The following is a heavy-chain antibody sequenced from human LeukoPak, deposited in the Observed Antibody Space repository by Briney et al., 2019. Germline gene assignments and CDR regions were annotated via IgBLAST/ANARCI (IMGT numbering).Heavy chain of an antibody. J-gene: IGHJ6*03. D-gene: IGHD1-14*01. V-gene: IGHV3-23*01. Sequence: GGSLRLSCAASGFTFSSYGMSWVRQAPGKGLEWVSAISGSGGSTYYAVSMKGRFTISRDNTNNTLYLQMNSLRAEDTALYYCTKINRGPSATGYYMDVWGKGATVTISS. CDR2: ISGSGGST. CDR3: TKINRGPSATGYYMDV. CDR1: GFTFSSYG.